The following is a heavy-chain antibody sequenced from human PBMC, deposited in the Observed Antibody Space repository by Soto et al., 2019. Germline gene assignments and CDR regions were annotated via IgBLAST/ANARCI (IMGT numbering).Heavy chain of an antibody. CDR1: GDSINSDKYY. J-gene: IGHJ4*02. V-gene: IGHV4-39*01. CDR2: IYYRGNT. Sequence: SETLSLTCSVSGDSINSDKYYWGWIRQPPGKGLEWIGSIYYRGNTYYNPPLQTRVTISLDKSKSQFSLKLNSVTAADSAVYFCARLEGLATISYYFDFWGKGALVTVSS. D-gene: IGHD3-9*01. CDR3: ARLEGLATISYYFDF.